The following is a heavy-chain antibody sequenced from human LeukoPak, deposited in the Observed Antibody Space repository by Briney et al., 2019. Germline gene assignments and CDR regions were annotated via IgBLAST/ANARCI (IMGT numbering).Heavy chain of an antibody. CDR1: GYTLTELS. V-gene: IGHV1-24*01. J-gene: IGHJ4*02. CDR2: FDPEDGET. CDR3: ATALYYDSSGYYRPFDY. Sequence: GASVKVSCKVSGYTLTELSMHWVRQDPGKGLEWMGGFDPEDGETIYAQKFQGRVTMTEDTSTDTAYMELSSLRSEDTAVYYRATALYYDSSGYYRPFDYWGQGTLVTVSS. D-gene: IGHD3-22*01.